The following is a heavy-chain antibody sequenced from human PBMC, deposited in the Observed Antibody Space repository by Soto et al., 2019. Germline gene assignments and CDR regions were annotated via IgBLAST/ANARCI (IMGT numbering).Heavy chain of an antibody. J-gene: IGHJ6*02. CDR1: GFTFSSYW. D-gene: IGHD1-1*01. CDR2: IKQDGSEK. Sequence: EVQLVESGGGLVQPGGSLRLSCAASGFTFSSYWMSWVRQAPGKGLEWVANIKQDGSEKYYVDSVKGRFTISRDNAKNSLYLQMNSVRAEDTAVYYCAREPLEGKHYYYGMDVWGQWTTVTVSS. V-gene: IGHV3-7*01. CDR3: AREPLEGKHYYYGMDV.